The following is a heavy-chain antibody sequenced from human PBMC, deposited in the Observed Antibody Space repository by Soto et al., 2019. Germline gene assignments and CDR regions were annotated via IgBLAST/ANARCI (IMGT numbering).Heavy chain of an antibody. Sequence: GGSLRLSCAASGFTFSDYYMSWIRQAPGKGLEWVSYISSSGSTIYYADSVKGRFTISRDNSKNTLYLQMNSLRAEDTAVYYCARVSECSGGSCSTGYYYGMDVWGQGTTVTVSS. D-gene: IGHD2-15*01. CDR3: ARVSECSGGSCSTGYYYGMDV. V-gene: IGHV3-11*01. J-gene: IGHJ6*02. CDR2: ISSSGSTI. CDR1: GFTFSDYY.